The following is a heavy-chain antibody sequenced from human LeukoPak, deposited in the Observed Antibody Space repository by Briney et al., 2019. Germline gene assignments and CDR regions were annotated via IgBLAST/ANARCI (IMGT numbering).Heavy chain of an antibody. CDR1: GFTFSSYG. CDR3: AKTNMVRGVTGYYFDY. V-gene: IGHV3-30*18. J-gene: IGHJ4*02. D-gene: IGHD3-10*01. Sequence: HSGGSLRLSCAASGFTFSSYGMHWVRQAPGKGLEWVAVISYDGSNKYYADSVKGRFTISRDNSENTLYLQMNSLRAEDTAVYYCAKTNMVRGVTGYYFDYWGQGTLVTVSS. CDR2: ISYDGSNK.